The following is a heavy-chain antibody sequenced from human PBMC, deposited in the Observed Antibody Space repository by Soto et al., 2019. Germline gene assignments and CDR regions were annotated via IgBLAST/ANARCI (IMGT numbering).Heavy chain of an antibody. J-gene: IGHJ4*02. V-gene: IGHV3-23*01. CDR3: AKVVSGEPTPLPTHY. Sequence: GESLKISCAASGFTFSSYAMSWVRQAPGKGLEWVSAISGSGGSTYYADSVKGWFTISRDNSKNTLYLQMNSLRAEDTAVYYCAKVVSGEPTPLPTHYWGQGTLVTVSS. CDR2: ISGSGGST. CDR1: GFTFSSYA. D-gene: IGHD7-27*01.